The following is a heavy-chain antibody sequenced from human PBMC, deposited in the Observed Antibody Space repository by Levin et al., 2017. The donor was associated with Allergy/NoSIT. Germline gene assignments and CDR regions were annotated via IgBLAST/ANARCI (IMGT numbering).Heavy chain of an antibody. D-gene: IGHD6-19*01. CDR1: GSTFTTYD. CDR2: LNPNSANT. Sequence: GGSLRLSCKASGSTFTTYDINWVRQAPGQGLEWVGWLNPNSANTAFAQKFQGRVTMTRNTSISTAYMELSSLRSEDTAVYYCARGRGSSNGWYYGGLDSWGQGTLVTVSS. J-gene: IGHJ4*02. CDR3: ARGRGSSNGWYYGGLDS. V-gene: IGHV1-8*01.